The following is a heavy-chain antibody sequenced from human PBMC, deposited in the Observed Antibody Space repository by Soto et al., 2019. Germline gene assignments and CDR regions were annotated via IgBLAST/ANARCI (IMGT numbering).Heavy chain of an antibody. CDR2: INHSGST. CDR1: GGSFSGYY. Sequence: QVQLQQWGAGLLKPSETLSLTCAVYGGSFSGYYWSWIRQPPGKGLEWIGEINHSGSTNYNPSLKSRVTIEGDTSKNQFSLKRSSVAAADTAVYYCARGLAGRDSYYYGSGSYRRSDYWGQGTLVTVSS. V-gene: IGHV4-34*01. D-gene: IGHD3-10*01. CDR3: ARGLAGRDSYYYGSGSYRRSDY. J-gene: IGHJ4*02.